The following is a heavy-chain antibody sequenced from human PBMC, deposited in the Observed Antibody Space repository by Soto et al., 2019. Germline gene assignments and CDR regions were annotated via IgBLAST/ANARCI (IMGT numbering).Heavy chain of an antibody. D-gene: IGHD3-22*01. CDR3: ARVLYYYDSSGCLFDY. Sequence: GGSLRLSCAASGFTFSSYWMSWVRQAPGKGLEWVANIKQDGSEKYYVDSVKGRFTISRDNAKNSLYLQMNSLRAEDTAVYYCARVLYYYDSSGCLFDYWGQGTLVTVSS. CDR1: GFTFSSYW. V-gene: IGHV3-7*01. J-gene: IGHJ4*02. CDR2: IKQDGSEK.